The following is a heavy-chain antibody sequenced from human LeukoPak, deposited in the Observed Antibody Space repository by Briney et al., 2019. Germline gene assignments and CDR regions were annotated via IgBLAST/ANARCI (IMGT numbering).Heavy chain of an antibody. V-gene: IGHV3-30*02. CDR2: IRYDGSNK. Sequence: PGGSLRLSCAASGFTFSSYTLNWVRQAPGKGLEWVAFIRYDGSNKYYADSVKGRFTISRDNSKNTLYLQMNSLRAEDTAVYYCAKDRYSSGCFDYWGQGTLVTVSS. D-gene: IGHD6-19*01. CDR1: GFTFSSYT. J-gene: IGHJ4*02. CDR3: AKDRYSSGCFDY.